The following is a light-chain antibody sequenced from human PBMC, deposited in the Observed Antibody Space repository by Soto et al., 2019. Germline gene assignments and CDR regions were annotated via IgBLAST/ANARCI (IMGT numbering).Light chain of an antibody. CDR2: QVT. V-gene: IGLV2-8*01. J-gene: IGLJ1*01. CDR3: SSYTDSTNYV. Sequence: QSALTQPPSASGSPGQAVTISCTGTSRDIGTRNFVSWYQQHPGKAPKLMIYQVTNRPSGVSNRFSGSKSGNTASLTISGLQAEDEADYYCSSYTDSTNYVFGTGTKVTVL. CDR1: SRDIGTRNF.